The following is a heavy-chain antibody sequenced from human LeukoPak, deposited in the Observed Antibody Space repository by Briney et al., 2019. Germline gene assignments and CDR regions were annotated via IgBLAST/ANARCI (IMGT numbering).Heavy chain of an antibody. D-gene: IGHD2-21*02. CDR3: ARGRDGYCGGDCYYYYGMDV. Sequence: PGGSLRLSCTASGFAVSSNYINWVRQAPGKGLEWVSVIHTGGNTYYADSVKGRFTISRDNSKNTVYLQMNSLRAEDTALYYCARGRDGYCGGDCYYYYGMDVWGQGTTVTVSS. J-gene: IGHJ6*02. CDR2: IHTGGNT. CDR1: GFAVSSNY. V-gene: IGHV3-66*01.